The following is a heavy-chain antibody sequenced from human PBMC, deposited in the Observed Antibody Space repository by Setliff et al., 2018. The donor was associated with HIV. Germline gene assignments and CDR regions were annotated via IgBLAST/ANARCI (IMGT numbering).Heavy chain of an antibody. J-gene: IGHJ6*02. CDR2: INPTSGNT. CDR1: GYTFSNYY. Sequence: ASVKVSCKASGYTFSNYYIQWLRQAPGLGLEWMGIINPTSGNTVNAQKFQGRITMTRDSSTSTVYMELSSLRSEDTAVYYCARDVDHMMDVWGQGTTVTVSS. V-gene: IGHV1-46*01. CDR3: ARDVDHMMDV.